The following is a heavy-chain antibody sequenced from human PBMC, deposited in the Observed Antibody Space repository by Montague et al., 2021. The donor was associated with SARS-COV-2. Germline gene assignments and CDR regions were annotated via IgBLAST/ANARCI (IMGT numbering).Heavy chain of an antibody. CDR1: GYSFISYW. D-gene: IGHD5-12*01. CDR3: VRLGGLRDYYYYGMDV. CDR2: IYPGDSET. Sequence: QSVAEVKKPGESLKISCKGSGYSFISYWIGWVRQMPGKGLEWMGIIYPGDSETRYSPSFQGQVIISADKSISTAYLQWSSLKASDTAMYYCVRLGGLRDYYYYGMDVWGQGTTVTVSS. J-gene: IGHJ6*02. V-gene: IGHV5-51*01.